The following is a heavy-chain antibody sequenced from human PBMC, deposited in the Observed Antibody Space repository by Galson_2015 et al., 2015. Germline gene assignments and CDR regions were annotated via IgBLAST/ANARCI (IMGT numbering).Heavy chain of an antibody. CDR1: GFTFSSFW. CDR2: IHTDGSNT. J-gene: IGHJ4*02. Sequence: SLRLSCAASGFTFSSFWMHWVRQAPGKGLVWVSRIHTDGSNTSYADSVKGRFTISRDNAKNMLYLQMNSLRAEDTAVYYCARDRIGSIYRYPYYFDYRGQGPLVTVSS. D-gene: IGHD2-15*01. V-gene: IGHV3-74*01. CDR3: ARDRIGSIYRYPYYFDY.